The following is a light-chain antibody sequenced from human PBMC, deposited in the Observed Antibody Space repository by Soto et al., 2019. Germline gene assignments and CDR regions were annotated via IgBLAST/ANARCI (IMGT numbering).Light chain of an antibody. J-gene: IGKJ1*01. CDR2: GAS. CDR1: QDVRNR. Sequence: EMTQSPTSLSASVGDRVTITCRTSQDVRNRLGWYQQKPGKAPKLLIYGASSLQGGVSSRFSGSGFGTDFTLTISSLQPEDSATYYCLQDYTYFWMFGQGTKVDI. V-gene: IGKV1-6*01. CDR3: LQDYTYFWM.